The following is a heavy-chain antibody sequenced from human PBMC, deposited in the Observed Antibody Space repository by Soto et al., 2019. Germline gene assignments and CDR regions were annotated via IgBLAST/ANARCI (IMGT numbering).Heavy chain of an antibody. CDR2: IYWGDDK. V-gene: IGHV2-5*02. CDR1: GFSLSTSAVG. D-gene: IGHD3-10*01. Sequence: QITLKESGPTLVKPTQTLTLTCTFSGFSLSTSAVGVGWIRQPPRKALECLALIYWGDDKRYSPSLKSRLTNTNDTSKNQVVLTMANTDPMDTATYYGAHSIWFGDLYYFDYWGQGTLDTVSS. J-gene: IGHJ4*02. CDR3: AHSIWFGDLYYFDY.